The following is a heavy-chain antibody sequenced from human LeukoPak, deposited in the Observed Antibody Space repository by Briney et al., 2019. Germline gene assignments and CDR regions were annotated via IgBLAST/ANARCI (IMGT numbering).Heavy chain of an antibody. CDR1: GGSISSYY. CDR2: IYHSGST. CDR3: ARRSRKLPSGSDYPDY. Sequence: PSETLSLTCTVSGGSISSYYWSWIRQPPGKGLEWIGSIYHSGSTYYNPSLKSRVTISVDTSKNQFSLKLSSVTAADTAVYYCARRSRKLPSGSDYPDYWGQGTLVTVSS. D-gene: IGHD1-26*01. J-gene: IGHJ4*02. V-gene: IGHV4-59*08.